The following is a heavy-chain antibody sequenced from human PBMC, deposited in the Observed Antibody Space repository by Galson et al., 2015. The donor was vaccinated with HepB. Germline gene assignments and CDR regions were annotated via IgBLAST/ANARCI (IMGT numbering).Heavy chain of an antibody. CDR2: ISYDGTNK. CDR1: GFNFRSYG. J-gene: IGHJ4*02. D-gene: IGHD4-11*01. Sequence: SLRLSCAASGFNFRSYGIHWVRQAPGKGLEWVSVISYDGTNKYFADSVKSRATISRDNSKNTVYLQMDALRAEDMAVYYCARSSGDYSNSIPRYWGQGTLVTVSS. CDR3: ARSSGDYSNSIPRY. V-gene: IGHV3-30-3*01.